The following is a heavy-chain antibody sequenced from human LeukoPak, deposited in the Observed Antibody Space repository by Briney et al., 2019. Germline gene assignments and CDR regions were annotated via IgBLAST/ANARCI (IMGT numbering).Heavy chain of an antibody. Sequence: GGSLRLSCAGSGFTFSTYAMTWVRQAPGKGLQWVANINQDGSEMYYVDSVKGRFTISRDNAKNSLYLQMNSLRAEDTAVYYCARSAGEIYYYYGMDVWGQGTTVTVSS. CDR2: INQDGSEM. CDR3: ARSAGEIYYYYGMDV. J-gene: IGHJ6*02. V-gene: IGHV3-7*04. D-gene: IGHD3-16*01. CDR1: GFTFSTYA.